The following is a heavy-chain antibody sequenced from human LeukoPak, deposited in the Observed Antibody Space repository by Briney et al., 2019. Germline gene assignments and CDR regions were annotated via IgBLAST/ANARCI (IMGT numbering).Heavy chain of an antibody. CDR1: GFTFSSYA. J-gene: IGHJ4*02. D-gene: IGHD2-21*01. V-gene: IGHV3-23*01. CDR2: ISGSGGST. CDR3: AKISEFWETCGGDCDADY. Sequence: GGSLRLSCAASGFTFSSYAMSWVRQAPGKGLEWVSAISGSGGSTYYADSVKGRFTISRDNSKNTLYLQMNSLRAEDTAVYYCAKISEFWETCGGDCDADYWGQGTLVTVSS.